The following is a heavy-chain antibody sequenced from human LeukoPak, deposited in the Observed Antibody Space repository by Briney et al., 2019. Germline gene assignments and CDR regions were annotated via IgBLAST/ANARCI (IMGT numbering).Heavy chain of an antibody. J-gene: IGHJ4*02. D-gene: IGHD2/OR15-2a*01. Sequence: GGSLRLSCAASGLTFGSNWMSWVRQAPGKGLEWVANIKQDGSEKYYVDSVKGRFTISRDNSKNSLYLQLNSLRAEDTAVYYCASSSREYWGQGTLVTVSS. V-gene: IGHV3-7*01. CDR3: ASSSREY. CDR1: GLTFGSNW. CDR2: IKQDGSEK.